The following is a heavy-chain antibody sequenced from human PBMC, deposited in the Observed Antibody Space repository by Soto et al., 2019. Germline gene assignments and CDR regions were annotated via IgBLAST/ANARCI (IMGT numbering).Heavy chain of an antibody. CDR1: GYTFTSYG. Sequence: ASVKVSCKASGYTFTSYGISWVRQAPGQGLEWMGGIIPIFGTANYAQKFQGRVTITADESTSTAYMELSSLRSEDTAVYYCAHTESVGSGYYSLPYFDYWGQGTLVTVSS. J-gene: IGHJ4*01. D-gene: IGHD3-3*01. V-gene: IGHV1-69*13. CDR3: AHTESVGSGYYSLPYFDY. CDR2: IIPIFGTA.